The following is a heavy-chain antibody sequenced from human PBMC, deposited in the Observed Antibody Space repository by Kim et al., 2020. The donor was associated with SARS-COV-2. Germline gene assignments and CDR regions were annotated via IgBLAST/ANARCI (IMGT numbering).Heavy chain of an antibody. J-gene: IGHJ4*02. CDR3: ARHQPYSSGWYFYIDY. CDR2: IYYSGST. D-gene: IGHD6-19*01. V-gene: IGHV4-39*01. CDR1: GGSISSSSYY. Sequence: SETLSLTCTVSGGSISSSSYYWGWIRQPPGKGLEWIGSIYYSGSTYYNPSLKSRVTISVDTSKNQFSLKLSSVTAADTAVYYCARHQPYSSGWYFYIDYWGQGTLVTVSS.